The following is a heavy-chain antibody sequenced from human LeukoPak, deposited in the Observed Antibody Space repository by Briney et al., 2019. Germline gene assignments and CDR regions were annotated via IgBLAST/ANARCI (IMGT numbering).Heavy chain of an antibody. V-gene: IGHV3-48*02. D-gene: IGHD5-18*01. CDR3: ARDTAMATTRYFDY. CDR1: GFTFSSYS. CDR2: ISSSSSTT. Sequence: GGSLRLSCAASGFTFSSYSMNWVRQAPGKGLEWVSSISSSSSTTYYADSVKGRFTISRDNAKNSLYLQMNSLRDEDTAVYYCARDTAMATTRYFDYWGQGTLVTVSS. J-gene: IGHJ4*02.